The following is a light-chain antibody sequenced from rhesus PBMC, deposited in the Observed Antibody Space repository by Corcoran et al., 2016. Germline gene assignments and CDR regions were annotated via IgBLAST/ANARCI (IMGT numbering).Light chain of an antibody. CDR1: QGFNNW. CDR3: QQYSTKPRT. V-gene: IGKV1-22*01. J-gene: IGKJ1*01. Sequence: DIQMTQSPSSLSASVGDTVSIICRASQGFNNWLAWYQQKPGTATKVLIDKASSLQNGVPSRVSGSGSGTDFTLTISRLQSEDFATYYCQQYSTKPRTFGPGTKVEI. CDR2: KAS.